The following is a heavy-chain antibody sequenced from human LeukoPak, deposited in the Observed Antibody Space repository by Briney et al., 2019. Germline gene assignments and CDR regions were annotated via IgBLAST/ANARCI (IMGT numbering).Heavy chain of an antibody. CDR3: ARSGSSGWYINC. CDR2: ISSSSSYI. Sequence: GGSLRLSWAASGLNFSSYSMNWVRQAPGKGLEWVSSISSSSSYIYYADSVKGRFTISRDNAKNSLYLQMNSLRAEDTAVYYCARSGSSGWYINCWGQGTLVTVSS. D-gene: IGHD6-19*01. J-gene: IGHJ4*02. CDR1: GLNFSSYS. V-gene: IGHV3-21*01.